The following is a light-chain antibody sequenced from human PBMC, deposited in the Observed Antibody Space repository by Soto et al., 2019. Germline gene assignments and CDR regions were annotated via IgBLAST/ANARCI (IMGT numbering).Light chain of an antibody. CDR1: QSISVW. V-gene: IGKV1-5*03. Sequence: QMTQSPSTLSASVGDRVTITCRASQSISVWLAWYQQKAGKAPNLLIYKASRLESGVPSRFSGSGSETEFTLTISGLQPGDSATYYCQQYNSYSPTFGQGTKVDIK. CDR3: QQYNSYSPT. J-gene: IGKJ1*01. CDR2: KAS.